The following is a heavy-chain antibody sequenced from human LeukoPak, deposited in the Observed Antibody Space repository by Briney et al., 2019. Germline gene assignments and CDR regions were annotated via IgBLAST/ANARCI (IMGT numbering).Heavy chain of an antibody. CDR2: ISAYNVNT. CDR3: ARDDSGYGYDAFDI. D-gene: IGHD5-12*01. Sequence: ASVKVSCKASGYTFTSYGISWVRQAPGQGLEWMGWISAYNVNTNYAQKLQGRVTMTTDTSTSTAYMELRSLRSDDTAVYYCARDDSGYGYDAFDIWGQGTMVTVSS. V-gene: IGHV1-18*01. CDR1: GYTFTSYG. J-gene: IGHJ3*02.